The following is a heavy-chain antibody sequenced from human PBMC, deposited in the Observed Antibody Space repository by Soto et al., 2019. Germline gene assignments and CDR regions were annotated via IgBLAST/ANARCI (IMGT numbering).Heavy chain of an antibody. Sequence: PGGSLRLSCAASGFTFSTYWMHWVRQAPGKGLVWVSRIHSDGITTLYADSVTGRFTISRDNAKNTVFLQMNSLRAEDTAVYYCAKAPTRYDILTDYSDYWGQGTLVTVSS. CDR1: GFTFSTYW. V-gene: IGHV3-74*01. CDR3: AKAPTRYDILTDYSDY. J-gene: IGHJ4*02. CDR2: IHSDGITT. D-gene: IGHD3-9*01.